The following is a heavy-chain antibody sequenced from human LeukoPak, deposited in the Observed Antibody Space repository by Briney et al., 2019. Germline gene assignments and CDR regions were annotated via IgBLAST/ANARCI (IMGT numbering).Heavy chain of an antibody. J-gene: IGHJ4*02. CDR1: GGSISSYY. D-gene: IGHD2-2*01. CDR2: IYYSGST. CDR3: ARELQLLGFDY. Sequence: SETLSLTCTVSGGSISSYYWSWIRQPPGKGLEWIGYIYYSGSTNYNPSLKSRVTISVDTSKNQFSLKLSSVTAADTAVYYCARELQLLGFDYWGQGTLVTVSS. V-gene: IGHV4-59*01.